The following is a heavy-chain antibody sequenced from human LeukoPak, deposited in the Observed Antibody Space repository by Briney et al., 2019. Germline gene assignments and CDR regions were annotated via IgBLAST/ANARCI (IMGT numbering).Heavy chain of an antibody. V-gene: IGHV3-48*01. CDR1: GFTFSSYS. D-gene: IGHD5-18*01. CDR3: AHSLVDY. J-gene: IGHJ4*02. Sequence: PGGSLRLSCAPSGFTFSSYSMNGVPQAPGKGREGVSYISSSSSTLYYADSVKGKFTISRHNAKHSLYLQMNSLRAEDTAVFYCAHSLVDYWGQGTLVTVSS. CDR2: ISSSSSTL.